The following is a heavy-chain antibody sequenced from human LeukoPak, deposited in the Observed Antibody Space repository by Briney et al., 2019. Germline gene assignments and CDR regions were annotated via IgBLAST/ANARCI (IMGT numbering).Heavy chain of an antibody. CDR2: INHSGST. V-gene: IGHV4-34*01. D-gene: IGHD6-6*01. CDR1: GGSFSGYY. Sequence: SETLSLTCAVYGGSFSGYYWSWIRQPPGKGLEWIGEINHSGSTNYNPSLKSRVTISVDTSKNQFSLKLSSVTAADTAVYYCASTDDIAARFNYWGQGTLVTVSS. CDR3: ASTDDIAARFNY. J-gene: IGHJ4*02.